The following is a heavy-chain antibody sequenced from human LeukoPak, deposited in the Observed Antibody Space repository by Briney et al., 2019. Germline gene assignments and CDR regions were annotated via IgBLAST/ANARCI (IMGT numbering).Heavy chain of an antibody. CDR2: INHSGST. CDR1: GGSFSGYY. D-gene: IGHD3-10*01. V-gene: IGHV4-34*01. J-gene: IGHJ4*02. CDR3: ARVLHGGPFDY. Sequence: PSETLSLTCAVYGGSFSGYYWSWIRQPPGKGLEWIGEINHSGSTNYNPSLKSRVTISVETPKDQFSLKLSSVTAADTAVYYCARVLHGGPFDYWGQGNLVTVSS.